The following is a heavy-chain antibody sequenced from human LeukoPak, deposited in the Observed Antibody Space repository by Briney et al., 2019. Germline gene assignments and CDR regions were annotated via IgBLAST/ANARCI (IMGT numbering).Heavy chain of an antibody. CDR1: GFIFNKYA. Sequence: PGGSLRLSCVASGFIFNKYAMSWVRQAPGKGLEWVSPISGSGGTTYYADSVKGRFTISRDNSKNTLYLKMNSLRADDTAVYYCAKGIGVRLGDSPDYWGQGTLVTVSS. CDR3: AKGIGVRLGDSPDY. D-gene: IGHD3-16*01. V-gene: IGHV3-23*01. CDR2: ISGSGGTT. J-gene: IGHJ4*02.